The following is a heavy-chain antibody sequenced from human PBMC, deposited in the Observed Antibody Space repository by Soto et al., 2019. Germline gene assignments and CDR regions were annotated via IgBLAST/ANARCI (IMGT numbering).Heavy chain of an antibody. Sequence: ASVKVSCKASGYTFTSYYMHWVRQAPGQGLEWMGIINPSGGSTSYAQKFQGSVTMTRDTSTSTVYMELSSLRSEDTAVYYCARGSPRGDYVWGSYRYLRFDYWGQGTLVTVSS. D-gene: IGHD3-16*02. CDR3: ARGSPRGDYVWGSYRYLRFDY. CDR2: INPSGGST. J-gene: IGHJ4*02. CDR1: GYTFTSYY. V-gene: IGHV1-46*01.